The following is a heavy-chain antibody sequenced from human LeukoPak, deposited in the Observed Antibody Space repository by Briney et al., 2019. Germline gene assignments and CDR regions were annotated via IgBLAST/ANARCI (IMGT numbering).Heavy chain of an antibody. J-gene: IGHJ3*02. CDR3: ARVSDYGGNSLLPNDAFDI. D-gene: IGHD4-23*01. Sequence: ASVKVSCKASGYTFTGYYMHWVRQAPGQGLEWMGWVNTNTGNPTYAQGFTGRFVFSLDTSVSTAYLQISSLKAEDTAVYYCARVSDYGGNSLLPNDAFDIWGQGTMVTVSS. CDR1: GYTFTGYY. V-gene: IGHV7-4-1*02. CDR2: VNTNTGNP.